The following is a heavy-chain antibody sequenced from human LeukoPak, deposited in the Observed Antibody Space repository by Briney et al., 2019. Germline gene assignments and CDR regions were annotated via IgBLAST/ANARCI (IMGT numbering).Heavy chain of an antibody. D-gene: IGHD3-9*01. J-gene: IGHJ4*02. V-gene: IGHV3-30-3*01. CDR3: ARGGGSYDILTGDYKPHDY. CDR1: GFSFSSYA. CDR2: ISSDGSNK. Sequence: GRSLRLSCAASGFSFSSYAMHWVRQAPGKGLEWVAVISSDGSNKYYADSVKGRFTISRDNSKNTLYLQMNSLRAEDTAVYYCARGGGSYDILTGDYKPHDYWGQGTLVTVSS.